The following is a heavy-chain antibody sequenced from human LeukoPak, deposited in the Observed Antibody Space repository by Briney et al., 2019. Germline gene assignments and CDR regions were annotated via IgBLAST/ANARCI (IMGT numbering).Heavy chain of an antibody. CDR3: ARRGGNSNDY. CDR1: GGSISSSGYY. V-gene: IGHV4-39*01. D-gene: IGHD1-1*01. Sequence: PSETLSLACTVSGGSISSSGYYWGWIRQPPGKGLEWIRSIYYSGSTYYNPSLKSRVTISVDTSKNQFSLKLSSVTAADTAVYYCARRGGNSNDYWGQGTLVTVSS. J-gene: IGHJ4*02. CDR2: IYYSGST.